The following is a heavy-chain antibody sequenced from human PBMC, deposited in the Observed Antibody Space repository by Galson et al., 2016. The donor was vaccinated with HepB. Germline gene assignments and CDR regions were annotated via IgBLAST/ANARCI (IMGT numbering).Heavy chain of an antibody. J-gene: IGHJ4*02. CDR3: ARISRAIPNDF. V-gene: IGHV3-7*01. Sequence: SLRLSCAASGLAFSSYWMSWVRQAPTRGLEWVANIKRDGGEKYYVESVKGRFTVSRDNAKNSLYLQMDSLRAEDTAVYYCARISRAIPNDFWGQGTLVTVSS. CDR2: IKRDGGEK. CDR1: GLAFSSYW. D-gene: IGHD2-21*01.